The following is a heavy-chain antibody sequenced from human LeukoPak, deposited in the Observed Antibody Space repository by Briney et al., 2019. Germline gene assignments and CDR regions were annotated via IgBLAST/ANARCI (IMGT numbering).Heavy chain of an antibody. CDR1: GFTFSTYA. J-gene: IGHJ4*02. CDR3: AKAMYYYDRSGYAATYYFDY. V-gene: IGHV3-23*01. D-gene: IGHD3-22*01. CDR2: IGGSDGSR. Sequence: GGSLRLSCAASGFTFSTYAMSWVRQAPGKGLEWISGIGGSDGSRYYADSVKGRFIISRDNSKNTLYLQMNSLSADDTAVYYCAKAMYYYDRSGYAATYYFDYWGQGTLVTVSS.